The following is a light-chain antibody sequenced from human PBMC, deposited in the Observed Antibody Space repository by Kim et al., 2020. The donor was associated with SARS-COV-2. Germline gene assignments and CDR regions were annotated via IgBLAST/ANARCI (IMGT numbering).Light chain of an antibody. CDR1: QSCTSTF. CDR2: AAS. Sequence: LSPGERATLSCRASQSCTSTFLAWYQQKRGQARGLLIYAASTRATGIPDRFSGSGSGSDYTLTITRLEPEDFAVYYCQQYGDSITFGQGTRLEIK. J-gene: IGKJ5*01. V-gene: IGKV3-20*01. CDR3: QQYGDSIT.